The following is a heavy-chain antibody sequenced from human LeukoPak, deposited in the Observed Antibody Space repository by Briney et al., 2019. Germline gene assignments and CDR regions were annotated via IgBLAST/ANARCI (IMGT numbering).Heavy chain of an antibody. CDR2: ISAYNGNT. D-gene: IGHD6-13*01. J-gene: IGHJ5*02. Sequence: ASVNVSYKASVYTFTSYGISWVRQAPGQGLEWMGWISAYNGNTNYAQKLQGRVTMTTDTSTSTAYMELRSLRSDDTAVYYCARDGYSSSWYSNNWFDPWGQGTLVTVSS. V-gene: IGHV1-18*01. CDR1: VYTFTSYG. CDR3: ARDGYSSSWYSNNWFDP.